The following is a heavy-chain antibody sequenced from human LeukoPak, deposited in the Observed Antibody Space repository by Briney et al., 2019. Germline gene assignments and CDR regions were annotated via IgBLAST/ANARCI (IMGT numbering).Heavy chain of an antibody. CDR3: ARESNWNYGGYYYYYMDV. V-gene: IGHV4-61*09. Sequence: PSETLSLTCTVSGGSISSGSYCWSWIRQPAGKGLEWIGHIYTSGNTNYNPSLKSRVTISVDTSKNQFSLKLSSVTAADTAVYYCARESNWNYGGYYYYYMDVWGKGTTVTVSS. J-gene: IGHJ6*03. CDR1: GGSISSGSYC. D-gene: IGHD1-7*01. CDR2: IYTSGNT.